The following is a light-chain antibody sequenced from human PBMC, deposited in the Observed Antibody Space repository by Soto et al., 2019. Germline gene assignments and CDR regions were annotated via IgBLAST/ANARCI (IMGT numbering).Light chain of an antibody. CDR1: QSVSSN. CDR2: GAS. CDR3: QQYGTSPIT. V-gene: IGKV3-15*01. Sequence: EIVMTQSPATLSVSPGERATLSFRASQSVSSNLAWYQQKPGQAPRFLIYGASTRATGIPDRFSGSGSGTEFSLTISRLEPEDSAVYYCQQYGTSPITFGQGTRLEIK. J-gene: IGKJ5*01.